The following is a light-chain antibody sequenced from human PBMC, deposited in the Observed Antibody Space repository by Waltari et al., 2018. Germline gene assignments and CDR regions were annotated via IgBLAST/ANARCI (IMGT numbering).Light chain of an antibody. CDR1: SSDVGGYKY. CDR2: EVS. Sequence: QSALTQPASVSGSPGQSITISCTGTSSDVGGYKYVSWYQQHPGKAPKLMIYEVSNRPSGVSNRFCGSKSGNTASLTISGLQAEDEADYYCSSYTTNSPYVFGTGTKVTVL. J-gene: IGLJ1*01. CDR3: SSYTTNSPYV. V-gene: IGLV2-14*01.